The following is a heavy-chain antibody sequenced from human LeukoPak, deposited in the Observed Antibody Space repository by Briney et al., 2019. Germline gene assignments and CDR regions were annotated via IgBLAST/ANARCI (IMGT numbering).Heavy chain of an antibody. CDR2: ISSTSVST. CDR1: GFTGSNNY. J-gene: IGHJ4*02. D-gene: IGHD2-8*02. Sequence: QPGGSLRLSCAASGFTGSNNYVSWVRQAPGKGLEWVSAISSTSVSTYYADSVKGRFTISRGNSNNTLFLQMNSLRAEDTAIYYCTKLPSAWWLGNYFDYWGQGTLVTVSS. CDR3: TKLPSAWWLGNYFDY. V-gene: IGHV3-53*01.